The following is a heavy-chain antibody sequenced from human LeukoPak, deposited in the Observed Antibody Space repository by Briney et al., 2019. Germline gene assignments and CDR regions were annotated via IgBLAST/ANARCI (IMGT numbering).Heavy chain of an antibody. V-gene: IGHV4-59*01. CDR3: ARDLYSGYDWVGFNI. J-gene: IGHJ3*02. CDR2: IYYSGST. D-gene: IGHD5-12*01. CDR1: GGSIRSYY. Sequence: SETLSLTCTVSGGSIRSYYWSWIRQPPGKGLEWIGYIYYSGSTNYNPSLKSRVSISVDTSKNQFSLKLSSVTAADTAVYYCARDLYSGYDWVGFNIWGQGTVVTASS.